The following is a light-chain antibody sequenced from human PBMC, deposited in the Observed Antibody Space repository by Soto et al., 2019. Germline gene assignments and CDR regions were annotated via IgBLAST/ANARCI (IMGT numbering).Light chain of an antibody. J-gene: IGKJ1*01. V-gene: IGKV1-39*01. CDR2: AAS. Sequence: DIPMTQSPSSLYASVEDRVTITCRASQSISSYLNWYQQKPGKAPKLLIYAASSLQSGVPSRFSGSASGPDFTLTIRSLQPEDFATYYFHQSYSTPWTFGQGTKVEIK. CDR3: HQSYSTPWT. CDR1: QSISSY.